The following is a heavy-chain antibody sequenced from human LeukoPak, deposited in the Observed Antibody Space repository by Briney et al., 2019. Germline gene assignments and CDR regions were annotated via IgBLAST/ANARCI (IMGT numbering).Heavy chain of an antibody. CDR2: ISGNGDNT. D-gene: IGHD1-26*01. J-gene: IGHJ4*02. V-gene: IGHV1-18*01. CDR1: GYSSSSYG. CDR3: ARVHGYYIGLYYFDY. Sequence: ASVKVSCKASGYSSSSYGLAWARLAPGQGLEWMGWISGNGDNTKYVQKFQGRVTMTTDTSTSTAYMELRSLRSDDTAIYFCARVHGYYIGLYYFDYWGQGTLVTVSS.